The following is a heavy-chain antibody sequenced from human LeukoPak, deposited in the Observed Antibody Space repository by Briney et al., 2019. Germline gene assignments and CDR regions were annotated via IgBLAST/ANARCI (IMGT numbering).Heavy chain of an antibody. CDR1: GGSFSGYY. Sequence: SETLSLTCAVYGGSFSGYYWSWIRQPPGKGLEWIGEINHSGSTNYNPSLKSRVTISVDTSKNQFSLKLSSVTAADTAVYYCARQYCSGGSCYSVRIYYYYGMDVWGQGTTVTVSS. V-gene: IGHV4-34*01. CDR2: INHSGST. J-gene: IGHJ6*02. CDR3: ARQYCSGGSCYSVRIYYYYGMDV. D-gene: IGHD2-15*01.